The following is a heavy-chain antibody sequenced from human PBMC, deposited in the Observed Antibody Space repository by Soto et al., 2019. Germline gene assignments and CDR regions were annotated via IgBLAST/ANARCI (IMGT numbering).Heavy chain of an antibody. Sequence: SQTLSLTCAISGDSVSSNSAAWNWIRQSPSRGLEWLGRTYYRSKWYNDYAVSVKSRITINPDTSKNQFSLQLNSVTPEDTAVYYCAREGSCESIAVAGHHYYYYYYMDVWGKATTVTGSS. CDR2: TYYRSKWYN. CDR1: GDSVSSNSAA. V-gene: IGHV6-1*01. J-gene: IGHJ6*03. D-gene: IGHD6-19*01. CDR3: AREGSCESIAVAGHHYYYYYYMDV.